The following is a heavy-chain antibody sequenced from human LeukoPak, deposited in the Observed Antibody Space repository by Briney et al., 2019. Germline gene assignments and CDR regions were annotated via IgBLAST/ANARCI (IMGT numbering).Heavy chain of an antibody. D-gene: IGHD5-12*01. CDR3: ARRRGYSGYSEGYYYYYYMDV. Sequence: SETLSLTCAVYGGSFSGYYWSWIRQPPGKGLEWIGEINHSGSTNYNPSLKSRVTISVDTSKNQFSLKLSSVTAADTAVYYCARRRGYSGYSEGYYYYYYMDVWGKGTTVTISS. J-gene: IGHJ6*03. CDR1: GGSFSGYY. V-gene: IGHV4-34*01. CDR2: INHSGST.